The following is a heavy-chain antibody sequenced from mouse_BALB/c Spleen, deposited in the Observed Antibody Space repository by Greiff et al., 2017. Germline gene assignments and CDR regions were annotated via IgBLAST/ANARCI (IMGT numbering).Heavy chain of an antibody. J-gene: IGHJ3*01. V-gene: IGHV2-6-7*01. Sequence: QVQLKESGPGLVAPSQSLSLTCTVSGFSLTGYGVNWVRQPPGKGLEWLGMIWGDGSTDYNSALKSRLSISKDNSKSQVFLKMNSLQTDDTARYYCARDGGYDSAVFAYWGQGTLVTVSA. CDR2: IWGDGST. CDR3: ARDGGYDSAVFAY. CDR1: GFSLTGYG. D-gene: IGHD2-2*01.